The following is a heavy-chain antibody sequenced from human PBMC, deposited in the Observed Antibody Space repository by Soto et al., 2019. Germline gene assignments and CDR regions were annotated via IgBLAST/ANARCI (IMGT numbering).Heavy chain of an antibody. V-gene: IGHV4-59*01. Sequence: SETLSLTCTVSGGSISTYYWSWIRQPPGKGLEWIGYIYYSGSTSYNPSLKSRVTISVDTSKNQFSLKLRSVTAADTAVYYCASDRSSGWDQVYDMDVRGPVTSVNVFS. CDR1: GGSISTYY. CDR3: ASDRSSGWDQVYDMDV. D-gene: IGHD6-19*01. J-gene: IGHJ6*02. CDR2: IYYSGST.